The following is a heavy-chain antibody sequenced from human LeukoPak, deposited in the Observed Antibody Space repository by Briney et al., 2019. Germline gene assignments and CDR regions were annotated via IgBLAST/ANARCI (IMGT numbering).Heavy chain of an antibody. D-gene: IGHD2-8*01. CDR3: ARGSRWSRDFGY. V-gene: IGHV3-30*04. CDR2: ISYDGSNK. Sequence: GGSLRLSCAASGFTFSSYAMHWVSQAPGKGLEWVAVISYDGSNKYYADSVKGRFTISRDNSKNTLYLQMNSLRAEDTAVYYCARGSRWSRDFGYWGQGTLVTVSS. J-gene: IGHJ4*02. CDR1: GFTFSSYA.